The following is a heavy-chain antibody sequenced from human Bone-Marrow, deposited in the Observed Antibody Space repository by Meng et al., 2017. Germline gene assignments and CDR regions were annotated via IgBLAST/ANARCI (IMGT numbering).Heavy chain of an antibody. J-gene: IGHJ4*02. CDR1: GGSVSSGSYY. V-gene: IGHV4-61*01. Sequence: VQLRESGPGLVRPSETLSLTCTVSGGSVSSGSYYWSWIRQPPGKGLEWIGEINHSGSTNYNPSLKSRVTISVDTSKNQFSLKLSSVTAADTAVYYCARDNTMIGSFDYWGQGTLVTVSS. CDR2: INHSGST. D-gene: IGHD3-22*01. CDR3: ARDNTMIGSFDY.